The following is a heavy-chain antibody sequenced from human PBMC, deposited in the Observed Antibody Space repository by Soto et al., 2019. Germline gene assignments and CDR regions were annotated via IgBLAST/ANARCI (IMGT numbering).Heavy chain of an antibody. D-gene: IGHD5-12*01. CDR1: GFTFDDYA. J-gene: IGHJ3*02. CDR3: AKDMYSGYVVRDDAFDI. V-gene: IGHV3-9*01. CDR2: ISWNSGSI. Sequence: GGSLRLSCAASGFTFDDYAMHWVRQAPGKGLEWVSGISWNSGSIGYADSVKGRFTISRDNAKNSLYLQMNSLRAEDTALYYCAKDMYSGYVVRDDAFDIWGQGTMVTVSS.